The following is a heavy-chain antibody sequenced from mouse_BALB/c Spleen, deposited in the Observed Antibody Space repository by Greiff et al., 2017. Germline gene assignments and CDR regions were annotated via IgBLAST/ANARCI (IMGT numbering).Heavy chain of an antibody. CDR3: ARGDYRYGFAY. V-gene: IGHV14-3*02. D-gene: IGHD2-14*01. CDR2: IDPANGNT. J-gene: IGHJ3*01. Sequence: EVKLVESGAELVKPGASVKLSCTASGFNIKDTYMHWVKQRPEQGLEWIGRIDPANGNTKYDPKFQGKATITADTSSNTAYLQLSSLTSEDTAVYYCARGDYRYGFAYWGQGTLVTVSA. CDR1: GFNIKDTY.